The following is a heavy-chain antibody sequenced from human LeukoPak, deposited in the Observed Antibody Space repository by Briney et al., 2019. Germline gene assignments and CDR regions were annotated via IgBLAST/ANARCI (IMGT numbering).Heavy chain of an antibody. V-gene: IGHV3-23*01. CDR2: ISGSGGRT. CDR1: GFTFSSYA. J-gene: IGHJ5*02. CDR3: VKEGYSYGFRFDWFDL. D-gene: IGHD5-18*01. Sequence: GGSLRLSCAASGFTFSSYAMSWVRQAPGKGLEWVSVISGSGGRTNYADSVKGRFTISRDNSKNTLYLQMNSLRAEDTAVYYCVKEGYSYGFRFDWFDLWGQGTLVTVSS.